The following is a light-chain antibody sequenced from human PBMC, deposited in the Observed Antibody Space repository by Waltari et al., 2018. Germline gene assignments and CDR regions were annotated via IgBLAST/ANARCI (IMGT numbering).Light chain of an antibody. V-gene: IGKV1-9*01. CDR2: GTS. CDR1: QGTNNY. CDR3: QQVKSFLFT. Sequence: DIQLTQSPSFLSASVGDRVTITCRASQGTNNYLAWYQQQPGKAPNLLIYGTSTLQSGVPSRFSGSQSGTEFTLTISSLQPEDFETYDCQQVKSFLFTFGQGTRLDIK. J-gene: IGKJ5*01.